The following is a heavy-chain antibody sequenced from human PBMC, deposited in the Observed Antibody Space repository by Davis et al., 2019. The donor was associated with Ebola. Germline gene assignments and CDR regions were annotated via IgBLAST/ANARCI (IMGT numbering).Heavy chain of an antibody. J-gene: IGHJ5*02. Sequence: ASVKVSCKASGYTFTDYYMHWVRQAPGQGLEWMGWINPNSGDTNYGQKLQGRVTMTRDTSISTAYMELSRLRSDDTAIYYCTRWITTRTSLRPNWFDPWGQGTLVTVSS. D-gene: IGHD4-11*01. CDR1: GYTFTDYY. V-gene: IGHV1-2*02. CDR2: INPNSGDT. CDR3: TRWITTRTSLRPNWFDP.